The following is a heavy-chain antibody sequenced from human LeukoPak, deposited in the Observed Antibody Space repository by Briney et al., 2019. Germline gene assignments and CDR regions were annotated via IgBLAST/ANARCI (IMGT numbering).Heavy chain of an antibody. V-gene: IGHV4-34*01. CDR1: GGSFSGYY. CDR3: ARGRRLLWFGELPRGGNWFDP. CDR2: INHSGST. J-gene: IGHJ5*02. Sequence: PSETLSLTCAVYGGSFSGYYWSWIRRPPGKGLEWIGEINHSGSTNYNPSLKSRVTISVDTSKNQFSLKLSSVTAADTAVYYCARGRRLLWFGELPRGGNWFDPWGQGTLVTVSS. D-gene: IGHD3-10*01.